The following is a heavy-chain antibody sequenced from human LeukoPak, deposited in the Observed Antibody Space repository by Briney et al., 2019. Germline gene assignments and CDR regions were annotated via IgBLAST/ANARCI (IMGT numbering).Heavy chain of an antibody. Sequence: SETLSLTCSVSGGSISTYYWSWIRQPAGKGLEWIAQIHTSGSTNFNPSLKSRVSISMDTPNNQFSLMVSSVTAADTAIYYCAGRGLSTGWTFDYWGHGTLVTVSS. J-gene: IGHJ4*01. CDR3: AGRGLSTGWTFDY. V-gene: IGHV4-4*07. CDR2: IHTSGST. CDR1: GGSISTYY. D-gene: IGHD6-19*01.